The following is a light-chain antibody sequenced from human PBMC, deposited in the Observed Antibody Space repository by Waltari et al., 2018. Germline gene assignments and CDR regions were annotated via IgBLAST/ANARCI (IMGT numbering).Light chain of an antibody. CDR1: SSDVGTYDP. V-gene: IGLV2-23*02. CDR2: DVN. Sequence: QSALTQPASVSGSPGQAIPISVTGTSSDVGTYDPVVSYQQHTGNAPKVLIHDVNKRPSGVAPRFSASKSGNTASLTISGLQTEDEADYYCCSYAGSRASWVFGGGTKVTVL. CDR3: CSYAGSRASWV. J-gene: IGLJ3*02.